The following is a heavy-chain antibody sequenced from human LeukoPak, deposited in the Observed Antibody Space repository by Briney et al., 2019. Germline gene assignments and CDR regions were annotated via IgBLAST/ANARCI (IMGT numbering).Heavy chain of an antibody. D-gene: IGHD3-9*01. CDR2: ISSTGNYI. V-gene: IGHV3-21*01. J-gene: IGHJ4*02. CDR3: ARDRPHYFDASG. Sequence: GGSLRLSCATSGLTFSTSSINWVRQAPGKGLEWVASISSTGNYIYYLDSVKGRFIISRDNAKNSVYLEMNSLRAEDSAVYFCARDRPHYFDASGGGRGTLVTVSS. CDR1: GLTFSTSS.